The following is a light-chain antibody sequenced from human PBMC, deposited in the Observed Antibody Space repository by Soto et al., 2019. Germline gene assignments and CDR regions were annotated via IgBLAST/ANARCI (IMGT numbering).Light chain of an antibody. Sequence: DIQMTQSPSTLSASVGDRVTITCRASQSINAWLAWYQQKPGKAPKLLIYDVSTLDSGVPSRFSGSAYGTEFTLTISSLESDDFATYYCQQYHRYSTFGQGTKVDI. CDR1: QSINAW. CDR2: DVS. CDR3: QQYHRYST. V-gene: IGKV1-5*01. J-gene: IGKJ1*01.